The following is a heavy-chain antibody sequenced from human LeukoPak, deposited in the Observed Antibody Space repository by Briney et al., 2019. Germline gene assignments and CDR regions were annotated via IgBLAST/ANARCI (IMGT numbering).Heavy chain of an antibody. D-gene: IGHD2-21*02. Sequence: SVKVSCKASGGTFSSYAISWVRQAPGQGLEWMGGIIPIFGTANYAQKFQGRVTITADESTSTAYMELSSLRSEDTAVYYCARDTCGGDCYPDSDYYYGMDVWGQGTTVAVSS. V-gene: IGHV1-69*13. CDR1: GGTFSSYA. J-gene: IGHJ6*02. CDR3: ARDTCGGDCYPDSDYYYGMDV. CDR2: IIPIFGTA.